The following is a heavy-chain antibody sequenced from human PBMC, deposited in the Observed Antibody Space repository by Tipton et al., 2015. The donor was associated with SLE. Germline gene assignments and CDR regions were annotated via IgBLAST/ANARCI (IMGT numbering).Heavy chain of an antibody. Sequence: QLVQSGPEVKKPGASVKVSCKASGYTFTSYGISWVRQAPGQGLEWMGWISAYNGNTNYAQKLQGRVTMTTDTSTSTAYMELRSLRSDDTAVYYCASLGKEPILNHGIAAAGTYYYYYMDVWGKGTTVTVSS. CDR3: ASLGKEPILNHGIAAAGTYYYYYMDV. D-gene: IGHD6-13*01. J-gene: IGHJ6*03. CDR1: GYTFTSYG. CDR2: ISAYNGNT. V-gene: IGHV1-18*01.